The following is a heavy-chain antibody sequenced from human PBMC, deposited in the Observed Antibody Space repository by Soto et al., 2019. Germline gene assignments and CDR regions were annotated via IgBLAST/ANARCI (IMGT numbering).Heavy chain of an antibody. CDR1: GFTFTGNW. J-gene: IGHJ5*02. CDR2: INRDGTAT. CDR3: STVGTGSYNWFDP. Sequence: GGSLRLSCAASGFTFTGNWMHWVRQGPGKGLVWVARINRDGTATTYADSVTGRFTISRDNSKNTLYLQMNSLGAEDTAVYYCSTVGTGSYNWFDPWGQGTMVTVSS. D-gene: IGHD1-26*01. V-gene: IGHV3-74*01.